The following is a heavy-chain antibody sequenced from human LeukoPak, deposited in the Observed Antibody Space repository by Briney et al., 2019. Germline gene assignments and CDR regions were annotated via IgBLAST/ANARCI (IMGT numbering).Heavy chain of an antibody. V-gene: IGHV4-61*08. CDR1: GGSVSSGGFY. CDR3: AREWSY. D-gene: IGHD3-3*01. Sequence: SGTLSLTCTVSGGSVSSGGFYWTWIRQPPGKGLECIGLIYDSGNTNYNPSLKSRVTISLDTSKNQFSLKLTSVTAADTAVYYCAREWSYWGQGTLVTVSS. CDR2: IYDSGNT. J-gene: IGHJ4*02.